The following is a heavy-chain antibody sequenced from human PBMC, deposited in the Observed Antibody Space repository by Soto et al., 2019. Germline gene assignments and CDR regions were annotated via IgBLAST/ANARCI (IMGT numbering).Heavy chain of an antibody. Sequence: SQTLSLTCAISGDSVSTNSATWEWIRQSPSRGLEWLGRTYYRSKWYNDYAVSVKGRITINPDTSNNQLSLQLNSVTPDDTAVYYCARLIGNSWLDSWGQGILVTVSS. D-gene: IGHD2-8*01. V-gene: IGHV6-1*01. CDR3: ARLIGNSWLDS. CDR2: TYYRSKWYN. J-gene: IGHJ5*01. CDR1: GDSVSTNSAT.